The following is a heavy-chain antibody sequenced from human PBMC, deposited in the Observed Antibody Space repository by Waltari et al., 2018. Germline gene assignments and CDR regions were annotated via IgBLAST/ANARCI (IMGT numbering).Heavy chain of an antibody. CDR2: IWYDGSNK. CDR3: ARMTTVTPFDY. CDR1: GFTFSSYG. Sequence: QVQLVESVGGVVQPGRSLRLSCAASGFTFSSYGMHWVRQAPGKGLAWVAVIWYDGSNKYYADSVKGRFTISRDNSKNTLYLQMNSLRAEDTAVYYCARMTTVTPFDYWGQGTLVTVSS. D-gene: IGHD4-17*01. J-gene: IGHJ4*02. V-gene: IGHV3-33*01.